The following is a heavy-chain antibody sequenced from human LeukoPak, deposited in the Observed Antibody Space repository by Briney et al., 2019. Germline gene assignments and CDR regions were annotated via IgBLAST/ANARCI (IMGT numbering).Heavy chain of an antibody. V-gene: IGHV3-11*04. D-gene: IGHD3-9*01. J-gene: IGHJ4*02. CDR1: GFTFSDYY. CDR2: ISSSGSTI. Sequence: GSLSLSCAASGFTFSDYYMSWIRQAPGKGLEWVSYISSSGSTIHYADSVKGRFTISRDNAKNSLYLQMNSLRAEDTAVYYCAREGYDILTGYLPFDYWGQGTLVTVSS. CDR3: AREGYDILTGYLPFDY.